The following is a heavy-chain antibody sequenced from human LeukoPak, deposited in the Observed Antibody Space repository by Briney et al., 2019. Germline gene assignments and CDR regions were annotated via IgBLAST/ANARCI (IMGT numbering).Heavy chain of an antibody. Sequence: PSETLSLTCTVSGGSISSYYWSWIRQPPGKGLEWIGYIYYSGSTSYNPSLKSRVTISVDTSKNQFSLKLSSVTAADTAVYYCARRRGGGVIVHFDYWGQGTLVTVSS. CDR1: GGSISSYY. V-gene: IGHV4-59*08. CDR3: ARRRGGGVIVHFDY. J-gene: IGHJ4*02. D-gene: IGHD3-16*02. CDR2: IYYSGST.